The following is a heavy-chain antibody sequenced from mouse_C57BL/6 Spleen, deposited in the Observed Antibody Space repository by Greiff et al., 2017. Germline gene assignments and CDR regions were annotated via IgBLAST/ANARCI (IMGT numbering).Heavy chain of an antibody. CDR2: IYPGGGYT. Sequence: QVQLQQSGAELVRPGTSVKMSCTASGYTFTNYWIGWAKQRPGHGLEWIGDIYPGGGYTNYNETFKGKATLTADKSSSTAYMQFSSLTSEDSAIDYCARAIYDGNYVGAMDDWGQGTSVTVSS. D-gene: IGHD2-1*01. V-gene: IGHV1-63*01. J-gene: IGHJ4*01. CDR3: ARAIYDGNYVGAMDD. CDR1: GYTFTNYW.